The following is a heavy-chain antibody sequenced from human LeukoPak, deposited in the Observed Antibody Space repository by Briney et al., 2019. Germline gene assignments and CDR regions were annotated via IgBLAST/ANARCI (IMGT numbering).Heavy chain of an antibody. CDR2: MFYCVST. V-gene: IGHV4-59*12. J-gene: IGHJ2*01. CDR1: GDSISGDY. D-gene: IGHD1-26*01. CDR3: ARRGGSTISWYFDL. Sequence: SETLSLTCTVSGDSISGDYWNWIRQPPGKGLEWIGYMFYCVSTNYNPSLKSRVTISVDTSKNQFYMKLSSVTAADTAVYYCARRGGSTISWYFDLWGRGTLVSVSS.